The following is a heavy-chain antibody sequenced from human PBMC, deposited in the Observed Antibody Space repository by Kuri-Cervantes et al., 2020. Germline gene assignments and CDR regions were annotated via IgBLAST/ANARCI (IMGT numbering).Heavy chain of an antibody. Sequence: SETLSLTCTVSGGSISSSSYYWGWIRQPPGKGLEWIGSIYYSGSTYYNPSLKSRVTISVDTSKNQFSLKLSSVTAADTAVYYCARVLYYDSSGYYVGAFDICGQGTMVTVSS. V-gene: IGHV4-39*01. D-gene: IGHD3-22*01. CDR2: IYYSGST. CDR3: ARVLYYDSSGYYVGAFDI. CDR1: GGSISSSSYY. J-gene: IGHJ3*02.